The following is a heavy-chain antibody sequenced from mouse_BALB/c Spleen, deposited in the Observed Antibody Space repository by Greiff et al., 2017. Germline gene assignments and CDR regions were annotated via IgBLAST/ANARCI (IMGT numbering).Heavy chain of an antibody. CDR1: GFNIKDTY. CDR2: IDPANGNT. CDR3: ARPYYRYDDPWFAY. V-gene: IGHV14-3*02. J-gene: IGHJ3*01. D-gene: IGHD2-14*01. Sequence: EVQLQQSGAELVKPGASVKLSCTASGFNIKDTYMHWVKQRPEQGLEWIGRIDPANGNTKYDPKFQGKATIAADTSTNTAYLQLSSLTSEDTAVYYSARPYYRYDDPWFAYWGQGALVTVSA.